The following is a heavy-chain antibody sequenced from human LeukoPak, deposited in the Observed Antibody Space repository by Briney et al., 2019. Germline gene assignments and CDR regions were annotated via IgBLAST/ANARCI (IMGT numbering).Heavy chain of an antibody. CDR3: AKDRYCSGGSCYADALDI. Sequence: GGSLRLSCAASGFTFSNYAMNWVRQAPGKGLEWVSGLSAGGGSTYYADTVKGRVIISRDNTENTLYLEMNSLRVEDTAVYYCAKDRYCSGGSCYADALDIWGQGTLVTVSS. V-gene: IGHV3-23*01. J-gene: IGHJ3*02. CDR1: GFTFSNYA. CDR2: LSAGGGST. D-gene: IGHD2-15*01.